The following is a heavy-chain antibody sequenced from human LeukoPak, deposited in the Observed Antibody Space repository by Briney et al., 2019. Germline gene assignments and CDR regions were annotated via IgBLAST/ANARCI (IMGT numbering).Heavy chain of an antibody. CDR2: IYYNGNT. CDR3: ARAFYPGYYSYMAV. CDR1: GGSISHSNYY. Sequence: SETLSLTCTVSGGSISHSNYYWVWIRQPPGKGLEWIGSIYYNGNTYYSPSFKSRVTISIDTSKNHFSLKLNSVTAADTAVYYCARAFYPGYYSYMAVWGKGTTVTVSS. J-gene: IGHJ6*03. D-gene: IGHD3-3*02. V-gene: IGHV4-39*07.